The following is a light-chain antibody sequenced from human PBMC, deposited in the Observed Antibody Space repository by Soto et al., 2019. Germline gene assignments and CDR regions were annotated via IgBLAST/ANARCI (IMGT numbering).Light chain of an antibody. CDR3: QQYGSSPCT. CDR2: DAS. J-gene: IGKJ5*01. Sequence: EIVLTQSPGTLSLSPGERATLSCRASQTVRNNYLAWYQQKPGQAPRLLIYDASSRATGIPDRFSGGGSGTDFTLTISRLEPEDFAVYYCQQYGSSPCTFGQGTRLEIK. CDR1: QTVRNNY. V-gene: IGKV3-20*01.